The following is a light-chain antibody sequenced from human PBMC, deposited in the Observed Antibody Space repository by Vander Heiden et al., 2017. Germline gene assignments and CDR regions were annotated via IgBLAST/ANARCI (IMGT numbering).Light chain of an antibody. J-gene: IGKJ4*01. CDR1: QAVSNN. V-gene: IGKV3-15*01. Sequence: EILMTQSPATLSVSPGARATLSCRASQAVSNNLAWYQQKPGQAPRLLIFCASTRATSLPARFSSSGSGTEFTLVISSLQSEDLAVYFCQQYDKWPPTFGGGTKLEIK. CDR2: CAS. CDR3: QQYDKWPPT.